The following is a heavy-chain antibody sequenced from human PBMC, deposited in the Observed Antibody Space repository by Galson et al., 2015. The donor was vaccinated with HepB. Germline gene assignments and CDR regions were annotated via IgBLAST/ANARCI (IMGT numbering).Heavy chain of an antibody. CDR1: GFTFSNYA. D-gene: IGHD4-17*01. CDR3: AKGGYGDNYYYGMDV. J-gene: IGHJ6*02. CDR2: ISGGGGTT. Sequence: SLRLSCAASGFTFSNYAMSWVRQAPGKGLEWVSAISGGGGTTYYTDPLEGRFSISRDNSKSTLYLQINTLRADDTAVYFCAKGGYGDNYYYGMDVWGLGTTVTVSS. V-gene: IGHV3-23*01.